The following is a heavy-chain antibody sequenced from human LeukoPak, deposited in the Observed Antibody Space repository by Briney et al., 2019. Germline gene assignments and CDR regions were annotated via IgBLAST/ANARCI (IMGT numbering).Heavy chain of an antibody. CDR3: ARVQSLRWELPIDC. J-gene: IGHJ4*02. D-gene: IGHD1-26*01. V-gene: IGHV3-20*04. Sequence: GGSLSLSCAASGFTFDDYGMSWVRQAPGKGLEWVSGINWNGGSTGYEDSVKGRFTISRDNAKNSLYLQMNSLRAEDTALYYCARVQSLRWELPIDCWGQGTLGTVSS. CDR2: INWNGGST. CDR1: GFTFDDYG.